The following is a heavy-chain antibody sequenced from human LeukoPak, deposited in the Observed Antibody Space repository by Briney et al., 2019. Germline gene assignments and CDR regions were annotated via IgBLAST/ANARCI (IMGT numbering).Heavy chain of an antibody. CDR1: GFNFSSYW. J-gene: IGHJ6*02. D-gene: IGHD3-16*02. CDR3: ARDLSWGSYPQYYYYYYGMDV. V-gene: IGHV3-7*04. CDR2: IKQDGSEK. Sequence: PGGSLRLSCAASGFNFSSYWMSWVRQAPGKGLEWAANIKQDGSEKYYVDSVKGRFTISRDNAKNSLYLQMNSLRAEDTAAYYCARDLSWGSYPQYYYYYYGMDVWGQGTTVTVSS.